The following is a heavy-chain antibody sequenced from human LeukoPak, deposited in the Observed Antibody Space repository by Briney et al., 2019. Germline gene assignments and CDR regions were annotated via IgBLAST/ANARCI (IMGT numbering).Heavy chain of an antibody. D-gene: IGHD1-26*01. J-gene: IGHJ6*02. CDR2: IIPIFGTA. V-gene: IGHV1-69*13. CDR1: GGTFSSYA. CDR3: ARAKVGRELQYYYYYGMDV. Sequence: SVKVSCKASGGTFSSYAISWVRQAPGQALERMGGIIPIFGTANYAQKFQGRVTITADESTSTAYMELSSLRSEDTAVYYCARAKVGRELQYYYYYGMDVWGQGTTVTVSS.